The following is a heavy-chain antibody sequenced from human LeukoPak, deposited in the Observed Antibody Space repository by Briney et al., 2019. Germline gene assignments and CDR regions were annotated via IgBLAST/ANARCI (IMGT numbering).Heavy chain of an antibody. CDR3: ARKPDHGLSSGYYPYYFDY. D-gene: IGHD3-22*01. V-gene: IGHV4-34*01. CDR1: GGSFSGYY. J-gene: IGHJ4*02. CDR2: INHSGST. Sequence: SETLSLTCAVYGGSFSGYYWSWIRQPPGKGLEWIGEINHSGSTNYNPSLKSRVTISVDTSKNQFSLKLSSVTAADTAVYYCARKPDHGLSSGYYPYYFDYWGQGTLVTVSS.